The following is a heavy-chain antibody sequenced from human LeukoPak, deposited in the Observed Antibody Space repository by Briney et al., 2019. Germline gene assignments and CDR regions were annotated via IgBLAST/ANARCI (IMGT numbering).Heavy chain of an antibody. J-gene: IGHJ4*02. V-gene: IGHV3-23*01. CDR3: ATFHEEMATTEFDN. D-gene: IGHD5-24*01. Sequence: PGASLRLSCAASGFTFNIHAMDWVRQAPGKGLEWVSSISGIGISIYYADSVKGRFTISRDNSKNTVYLQMNRLIAEDTAVYYCATFHEEMATTEFDNWGQGTSVTVTS. CDR1: GFTFNIHA. CDR2: ISGIGISI.